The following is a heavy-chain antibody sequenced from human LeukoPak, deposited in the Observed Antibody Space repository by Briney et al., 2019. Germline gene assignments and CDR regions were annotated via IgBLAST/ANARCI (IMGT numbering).Heavy chain of an antibody. V-gene: IGHV4-4*07. J-gene: IGHJ4*02. CDR2: IYTSGTT. Sequence: SETLSLTCTVSGGSISTYYWSWIRQPAGKGLEWIGHIYTSGTTNYNPSLKSRVTMSVDTSKNQFSLKLNSVTAMDTAVYYCARLYSSSSHFDYWGQGTLVTVSS. D-gene: IGHD6-6*01. CDR3: ARLYSSSSHFDY. CDR1: GGSISTYY.